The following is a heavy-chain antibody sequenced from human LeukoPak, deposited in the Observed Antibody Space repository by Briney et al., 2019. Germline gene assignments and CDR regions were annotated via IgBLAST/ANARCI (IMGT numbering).Heavy chain of an antibody. Sequence: ASVKVSCKASGYTFTSYAMHWVRQAPGQRLEWMGWINAGSGNTKYSQKFQGRVTITRDTSASTAYMELSSLRSEDTAVYYCARGLVPAAMPDYYYYGMDVWGQGTTVTVSS. CDR1: GYTFTSYA. D-gene: IGHD2-2*01. V-gene: IGHV1-3*01. CDR3: ARGLVPAAMPDYYYYGMDV. CDR2: INAGSGNT. J-gene: IGHJ6*02.